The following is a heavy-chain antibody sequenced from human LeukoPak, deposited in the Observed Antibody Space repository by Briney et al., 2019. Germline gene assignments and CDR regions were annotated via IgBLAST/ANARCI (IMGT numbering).Heavy chain of an antibody. D-gene: IGHD3-22*01. CDR3: SRFYSSGWASGAFDI. V-gene: IGHV3-49*04. CDR1: GFTFSDYA. J-gene: IGHJ3*02. Sequence: GGALRLSCTPSGFTFSDYAVSWVRQAPGKGLEWIGFIRNKANGGTTEYAASVKGRFTISRDDSKTIAHLQMSSLKTEDTAVYYCSRFYSSGWASGAFDIWGQGTMVTVPS. CDR2: IRNKANGGTT.